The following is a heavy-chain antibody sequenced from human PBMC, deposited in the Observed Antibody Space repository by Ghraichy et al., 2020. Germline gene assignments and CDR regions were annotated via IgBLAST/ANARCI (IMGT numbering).Heavy chain of an antibody. CDR2: IYYSGST. CDR3: ARGNLKVDTAMVFYYYYMDV. CDR1: GGSISSYY. D-gene: IGHD5-18*01. J-gene: IGHJ6*03. V-gene: IGHV4-59*01. Sequence: SETLSLTCTVSGGSISSYYWSWIRQPPGKGLEWIGYIYYSGSTNYNPSLKSRVTISVDTSKNQFSLKLSSVTAADTAVYYCARGNLKVDTAMVFYYYYMDVWGKGTTVTVSS.